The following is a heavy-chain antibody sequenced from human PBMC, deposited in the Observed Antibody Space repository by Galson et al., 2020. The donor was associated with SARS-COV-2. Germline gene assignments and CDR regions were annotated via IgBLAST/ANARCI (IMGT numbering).Heavy chain of an antibody. Sequence: NSGGSLRLSCAASGFTFSSYSMNWVRQAPGKGLEWVSSISSSSSYIYYADSVKGRFTISRDNAKNSLYLQMNSLRAEDTAVYYCATTRGRDSGYELAYWGQGTLVTVSS. J-gene: IGHJ4*02. CDR3: ATTRGRDSGYELAY. V-gene: IGHV3-21*01. D-gene: IGHD5-12*01. CDR1: GFTFSSYS. CDR2: ISSSSSYI.